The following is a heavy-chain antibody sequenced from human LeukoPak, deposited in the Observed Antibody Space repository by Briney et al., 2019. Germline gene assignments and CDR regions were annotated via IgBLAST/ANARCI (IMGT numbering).Heavy chain of an antibody. CDR2: INHSGST. D-gene: IGHD2-8*01. Sequence: SETLSLTCAVYGGSFSSYYWSWIRQPPGKGLEWIGEINHSGSTNYNPSLKSRVTISVDTSKNQFSLKLSSVTAADTAVYYCARHGRAPRVYCTNGVCSYPVVVAAPIDYWGQGTLVTVSS. J-gene: IGHJ4*02. CDR1: GGSFSSYY. V-gene: IGHV4-34*01. CDR3: ARHGRAPRVYCTNGVCSYPVVVAAPIDY.